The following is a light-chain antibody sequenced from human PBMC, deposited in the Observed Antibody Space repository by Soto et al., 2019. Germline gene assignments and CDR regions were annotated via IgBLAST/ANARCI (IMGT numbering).Light chain of an antibody. CDR3: QSYDIRSQV. V-gene: IGLV6-57*03. CDR2: EDN. J-gene: IGLJ2*01. Sequence: NFMLTQPHSVSESPGKTVTISCTRSSGRIADNYVQWYQQRPGSAPTTVIYEDNQRPSGVPDRFSGSIDSSSNSASLAISGLKTEDDADYYCQSYDIRSQVFGGWTQLTVL. CDR1: SGRIADNY.